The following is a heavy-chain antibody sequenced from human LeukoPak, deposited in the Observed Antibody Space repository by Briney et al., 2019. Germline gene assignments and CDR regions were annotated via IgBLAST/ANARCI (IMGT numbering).Heavy chain of an antibody. Sequence: ASVKVSCKASGYRFTVYYMHRVRQAPGKGLEWMGWINPNSGGTHYAQKFLGRVTMTRDTSISTAYMELSRLTSDDTALYYCATLYGDYVTSDYWGQGTLVTVSS. CDR1: GYRFTVYY. CDR3: ATLYGDYVTSDY. J-gene: IGHJ4*02. V-gene: IGHV1-2*02. CDR2: INPNSGGT. D-gene: IGHD4-17*01.